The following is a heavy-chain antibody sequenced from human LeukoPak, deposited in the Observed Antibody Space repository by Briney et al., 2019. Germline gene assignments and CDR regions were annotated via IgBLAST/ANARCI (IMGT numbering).Heavy chain of an antibody. J-gene: IGHJ4*02. CDR3: ASFFCSSTSCYFGYFDY. D-gene: IGHD2-2*01. CDR2: ISAYNGNT. CDR1: GYTFTSYG. Sequence: GASVKVSCKASGYTFTSYGISWVRQAPGQGLEWMGWISAYNGNTNYAQKLQGRVTMTTDTSTSTAYMELRSLRSDDTAVYYCASFFCSSTSCYFGYFDYWGQGTLVTVSS. V-gene: IGHV1-18*01.